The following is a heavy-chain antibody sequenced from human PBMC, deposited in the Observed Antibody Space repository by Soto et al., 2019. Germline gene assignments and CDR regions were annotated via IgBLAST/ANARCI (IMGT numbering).Heavy chain of an antibody. D-gene: IGHD1-26*01. CDR1: GFTFSSYA. CDR3: AKDMSPWDPFDY. J-gene: IGHJ4*02. CDR2: ISGSGGST. Sequence: EVQLLESGGGLVQPGGSLRLSCAASGFTFSSYAMSWVRQAPGKGLEWVSAISGSGGSTYYADSVKGRFTISRDNSKNTLYLHMNSLRAEDTAAYYCAKDMSPWDPFDYWGQGTLVTVSS. V-gene: IGHV3-23*01.